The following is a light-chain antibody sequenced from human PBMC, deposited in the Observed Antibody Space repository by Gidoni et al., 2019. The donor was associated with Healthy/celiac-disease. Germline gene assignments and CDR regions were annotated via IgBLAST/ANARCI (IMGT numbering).Light chain of an antibody. Sequence: QAVLTQPSYLSASPVASADLTGTLHSGIHVGTYRIYWYQQKPGSPPQYLLRYKSASDKQQGSGVPSRFSGSKDASANAGILLLSGLQSEDEADYYCLIWHSSAWVFGGGTKLTVL. CDR2: YKSASDK. CDR1: SGIHVGTYR. V-gene: IGLV5-45*02. J-gene: IGLJ3*02. CDR3: LIWHSSAWV.